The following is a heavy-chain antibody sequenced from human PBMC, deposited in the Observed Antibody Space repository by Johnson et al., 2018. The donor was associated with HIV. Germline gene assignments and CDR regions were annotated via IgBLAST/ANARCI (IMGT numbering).Heavy chain of an antibody. CDR2: ISYDGSNK. J-gene: IGHJ3*02. V-gene: IGHV3-30*04. Sequence: VQLVESGGGLVQPGGSLRLSCAASGLTFSSYAMHWVRQAPGKGLEWVAVISYDGSNKYYADSVKGRFTISRDNSKNTLYLQMNSLRAEDTAVYYCARALQRWLQWDAFDIWGQGTMVTVSS. CDR3: ARALQRWLQWDAFDI. D-gene: IGHD5-24*01. CDR1: GLTFSSYA.